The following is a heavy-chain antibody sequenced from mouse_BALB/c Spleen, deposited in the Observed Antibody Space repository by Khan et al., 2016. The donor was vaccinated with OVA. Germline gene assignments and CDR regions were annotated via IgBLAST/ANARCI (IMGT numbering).Heavy chain of an antibody. V-gene: IGHV5-6*01. J-gene: IGHJ4*01. Sequence: EVELVESGGDLVKPGGSLKLSCAASGFSFSSYGMSWVRQPPGKRLEWVATISSGGHYTYFPDCVRGRFTISRDNAKNNLYQQKSSLKSEDTAMYDCARTITTTKGDYCAMDDWGQGTSVTVSS. D-gene: IGHD1-1*01. CDR1: GFSFSSYG. CDR2: ISSGGHYT. CDR3: ARTITTTKGDYCAMDD.